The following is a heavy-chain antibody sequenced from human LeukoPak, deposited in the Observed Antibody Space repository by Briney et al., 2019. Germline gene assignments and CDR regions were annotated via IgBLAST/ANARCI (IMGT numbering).Heavy chain of an antibody. J-gene: IGHJ5*02. CDR1: GGSIRSGGDY. V-gene: IGHV4-61*02. D-gene: IGHD2-8*01. CDR2: IYNTGST. Sequence: PSETLSLTCTVSGGSIRSGGDYWSWIRQPAGKGLERIGRIYNTGSTNYNPSLRSRVTISVDTSKNQFSLKLRSVTAADTAVYYCARESDVLMVNGNHWFDPWGQGTLVTVSS. CDR3: ARESDVLMVNGNHWFDP.